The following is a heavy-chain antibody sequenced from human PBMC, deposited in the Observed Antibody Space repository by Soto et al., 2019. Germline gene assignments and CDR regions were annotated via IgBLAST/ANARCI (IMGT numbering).Heavy chain of an antibody. CDR3: VRDLGSN. Sequence: GGSLRLSCAASGFTFSSYWMHWVRQAPGEGLVWVSRINSDGSSTSYADSVKGRFTISRVNAKNTLSLQMNSLRAEDTAMYYCVRDLGSNWGQGTQVTSPQ. D-gene: IGHD3-10*01. V-gene: IGHV3-74*01. CDR1: GFTFSSYW. J-gene: IGHJ4*02. CDR2: INSDGSST.